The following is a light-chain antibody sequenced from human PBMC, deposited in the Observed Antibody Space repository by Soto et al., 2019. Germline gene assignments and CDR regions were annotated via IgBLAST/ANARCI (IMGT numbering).Light chain of an antibody. Sequence: EIVLTQSPATLSLSPGDRATLSCRASQSVSSYLAWYQQKPCQAPRLLIYDASNRATGIPARFSGSGSGTDFTLTISSLEPEDFAVYYCQQSSNWPPITFGQGTRLEIK. CDR3: QQSSNWPPIT. CDR1: QSVSSY. J-gene: IGKJ5*01. CDR2: DAS. V-gene: IGKV3-11*01.